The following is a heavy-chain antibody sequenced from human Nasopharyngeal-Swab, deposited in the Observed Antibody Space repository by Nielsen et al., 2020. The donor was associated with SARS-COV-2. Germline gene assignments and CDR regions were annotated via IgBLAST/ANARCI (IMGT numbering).Heavy chain of an antibody. D-gene: IGHD3-22*01. Sequence: SETLSLTCTVSGGSISSYYWSWIRQPPGKGLEWIGYIYYSGSTNYNPSLKSRVTISVDTSKNQFSLKLSSVTAADTAAYYCAREYQSTYYYDSSGPIYDAFDIWGQGTMVTVSS. V-gene: IGHV4-59*01. J-gene: IGHJ3*02. CDR2: IYYSGST. CDR3: AREYQSTYYYDSSGPIYDAFDI. CDR1: GGSISSYY.